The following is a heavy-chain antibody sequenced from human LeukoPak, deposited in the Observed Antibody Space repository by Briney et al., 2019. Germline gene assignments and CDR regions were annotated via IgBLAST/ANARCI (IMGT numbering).Heavy chain of an antibody. V-gene: IGHV3-23*01. J-gene: IGHJ4*02. Sequence: AGGSLRLSCAASGFTFSSYAMSWVRQAPGKGLEWVSAISGSGGSTYYADSVKGRFTISRDNSKNTLYLQMNSLRAEDTAVYYCAKDGGGSGWYIYFDYWGQGTLVTVSS. CDR3: AKDGGGSGWYIYFDY. D-gene: IGHD6-19*01. CDR1: GFTFSSYA. CDR2: ISGSGGST.